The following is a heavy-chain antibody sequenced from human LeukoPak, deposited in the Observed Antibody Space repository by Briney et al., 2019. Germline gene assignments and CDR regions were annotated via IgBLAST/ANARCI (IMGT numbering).Heavy chain of an antibody. CDR2: ISPGGNTI. D-gene: IGHD6-19*01. CDR3: AAGRDVAVAGPGGYFDY. Sequence: GGSLRLSCAASGFTFSDYHMNWIRQAPGKGLEWVSYISPGGNTIYFADSVNGRFTLSRDSARNSLSLQMNSLTAEDTAVYYCAAGRDVAVAGPGGYFDYWGRGTLVTVSS. J-gene: IGHJ4*02. CDR1: GFTFSDYH. V-gene: IGHV3-11*01.